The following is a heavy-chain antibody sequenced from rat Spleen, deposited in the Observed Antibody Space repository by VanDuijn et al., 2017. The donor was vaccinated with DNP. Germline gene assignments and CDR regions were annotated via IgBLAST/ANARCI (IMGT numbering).Heavy chain of an antibody. V-gene: IGHV5-19*01. CDR1: GFTFSNYG. CDR3: AKAGGYSPWYFDY. CDR2: ITISGSRT. Sequence: EVQLVESGGGLVQPGRSLKLSCAASGFTFSNYGMHWIRQAPTKGLEWVATITISGSRTYYPDSVKGRFTVSRDNAKSTLYLQMDSLRSEETATYYCAKAGGYSPWYFDYWGQGVMVTVSS. D-gene: IGHD1-11*01. J-gene: IGHJ2*01.